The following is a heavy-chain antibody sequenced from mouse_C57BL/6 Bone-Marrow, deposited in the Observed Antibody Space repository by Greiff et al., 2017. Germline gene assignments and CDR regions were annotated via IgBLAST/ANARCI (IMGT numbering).Heavy chain of an antibody. V-gene: IGHV5-17*01. CDR2: ISSGSSTI. J-gene: IGHJ1*03. CDR3: ARQGDGSNDWYFDV. CDR1: GFTFSDYG. Sequence: EVQGVESGGGLVKPGGSLKLSCAASGFTFSDYGMHWVRQAPERGLEWVAYISSGSSTIYYADTVKGRFTIARDNAKNTLFLQMTSLRCEDTAMYYCARQGDGSNDWYFDVWGTGTTVTVSS. D-gene: IGHD1-1*01.